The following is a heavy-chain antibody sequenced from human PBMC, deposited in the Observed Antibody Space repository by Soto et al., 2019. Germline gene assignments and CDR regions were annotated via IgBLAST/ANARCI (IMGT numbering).Heavy chain of an antibody. J-gene: IGHJ5*02. V-gene: IGHV4-59*12. Sequence: SETLSLTCTVSGGSISNYYWSWIRQPPGKGLEWIGYVYSSGSTNYNPSLKSRVTISVDTSKNQFSLKLSSVTAADTAVYYCARGKIERHYYDSKPGNWFDPWGQGTLVTV. CDR2: VYSSGST. D-gene: IGHD3-22*01. CDR3: ARGKIERHYYDSKPGNWFDP. CDR1: GGSISNYY.